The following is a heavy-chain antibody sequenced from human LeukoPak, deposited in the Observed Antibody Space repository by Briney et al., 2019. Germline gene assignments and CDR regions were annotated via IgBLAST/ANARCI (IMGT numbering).Heavy chain of an antibody. Sequence: SQTLSLTCAISGDSVSSNSAAWNWIRQSPSRGLEWLGRTYYRSKWYNDYAVSVKSRITINPDTSKNQSSLQLNSVTPEDTAVYYCARTGLAVAGRNWFDPWGQGTLVTVSS. CDR1: GDSVSSNSAA. CDR3: ARTGLAVAGRNWFDP. J-gene: IGHJ5*02. D-gene: IGHD6-19*01. CDR2: TYYRSKWYN. V-gene: IGHV6-1*01.